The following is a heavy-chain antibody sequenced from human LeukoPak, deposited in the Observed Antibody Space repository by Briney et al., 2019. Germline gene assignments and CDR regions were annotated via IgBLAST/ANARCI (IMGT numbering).Heavy chain of an antibody. Sequence: GGSLRLSYAASGFTFSSYAMSWVRQAPGKGLEWVSCIGGSGGETYYTDSVKGRFTVSRDNSKSTLYLQVNSLRAEDTAVYYCAKGVAAARPHYFDYWGQGTLVTVSS. D-gene: IGHD6-6*01. CDR1: GFTFSSYA. V-gene: IGHV3-23*01. CDR2: IGGSGGET. J-gene: IGHJ4*02. CDR3: AKGVAAARPHYFDY.